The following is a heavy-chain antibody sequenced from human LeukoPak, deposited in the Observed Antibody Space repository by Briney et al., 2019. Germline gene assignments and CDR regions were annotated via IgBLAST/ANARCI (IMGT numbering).Heavy chain of an antibody. D-gene: IGHD3-22*01. J-gene: IGHJ4*02. V-gene: IGHV3-74*01. CDR1: GFTFDDYG. Sequence: GGSLRLSCAASGFTFDDYGMSWVRQAPGKGLVWVSRINSDGSSTSYADSVKGRFTISRDNAKNTLYLQMNSLRAEDTAVYYCARGEPQTYYDSSGVDYWGQGTLVTVSS. CDR2: INSDGSST. CDR3: ARGEPQTYYDSSGVDY.